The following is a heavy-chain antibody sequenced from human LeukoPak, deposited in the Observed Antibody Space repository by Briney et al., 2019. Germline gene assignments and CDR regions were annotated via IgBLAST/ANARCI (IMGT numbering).Heavy chain of an antibody. V-gene: IGHV1-8*01. J-gene: IGHJ6*03. CDR1: GYTFTSYD. Sequence: ASVKVSCKASGYTFTSYDINWVRQATGQGLGWMGWMNPNSGNTGYAQKFQGRVTMTRNTSISTAYMELSSLRSEDTAVYYCARGTHTMASNHYYYYYYMDVWGKGTTVTVSS. CDR2: MNPNSGNT. D-gene: IGHD4-11*01. CDR3: ARGTHTMASNHYYYYYYMDV.